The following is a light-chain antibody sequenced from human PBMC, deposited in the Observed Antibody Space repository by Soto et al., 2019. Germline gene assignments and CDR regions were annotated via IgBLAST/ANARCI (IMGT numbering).Light chain of an antibody. V-gene: IGKV1-17*01. CDR3: LQHNSYPPWT. CDR1: QSISSY. J-gene: IGKJ1*01. Sequence: IQMTQSPSSLSASVGDRVTITCRASQSISSYLNWYQQKPGKAPKLLIYAASSLQSGVPSRFSGSGSGTEFTLTISSLQPEDFATYYCLQHNSYPPWTFGQGTKVDIK. CDR2: AAS.